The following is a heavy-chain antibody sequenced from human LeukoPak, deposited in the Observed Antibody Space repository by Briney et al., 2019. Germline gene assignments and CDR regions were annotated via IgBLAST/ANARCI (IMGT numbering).Heavy chain of an antibody. CDR1: GFTFSSYW. CDR3: AREVWFGELSVDAFDI. V-gene: IGHV3-7*01. J-gene: IGHJ3*02. CDR2: IKQDGSEK. Sequence: GGSLRLSCAASGFTFSSYWMSWVRQAPGKGLEWVANIKQDGSEKYYVDSVKGRFTISRDNAKNSLYLQMNSLRAEDTAVYYCAREVWFGELSVDAFDIWGQGTMVTVSS. D-gene: IGHD3-10*01.